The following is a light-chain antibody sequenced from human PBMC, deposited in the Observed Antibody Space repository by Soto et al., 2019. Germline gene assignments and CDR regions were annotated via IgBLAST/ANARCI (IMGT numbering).Light chain of an antibody. V-gene: IGLV1-44*01. J-gene: IGLJ1*01. Sequence: QSVLTQPPSASGTPGQRVTISCSGSSSNIENNYVCWYQQLPGTAPKLLIYSNNQRPSGVPDRFSGSKSGTSASLAISGLQSEDEADYYCAAWDDSLNGYVFGTGTKVTVL. CDR2: SNN. CDR3: AAWDDSLNGYV. CDR1: SSNIENNY.